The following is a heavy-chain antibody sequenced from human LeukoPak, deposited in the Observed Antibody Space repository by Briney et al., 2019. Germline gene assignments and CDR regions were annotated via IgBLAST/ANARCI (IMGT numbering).Heavy chain of an antibody. V-gene: IGHV1-69*13. CDR1: GGTFSSYA. D-gene: IGHD6-13*01. CDR3: ARGTGSSSWYYAFDI. J-gene: IGHJ3*02. Sequence: GASVNVSCKASGGTFSSYAISWVRQAPGQGLEWMGGIIPIFGTANYAQKFQGRVTITADESTSTAYMELSSLRSEDTAVYYCARGTGSSSWYYAFDIWGQGTMVTVSS. CDR2: IIPIFGTA.